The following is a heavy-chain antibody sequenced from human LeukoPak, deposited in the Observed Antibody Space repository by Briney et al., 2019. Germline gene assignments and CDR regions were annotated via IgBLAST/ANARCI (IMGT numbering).Heavy chain of an antibody. J-gene: IGHJ1*01. V-gene: IGHV3-11*04. D-gene: IGHD3-10*01. CDR3: ARVPSTNRRYFQD. CDR1: GFRFYDYY. Sequence: GGSLRLSCAASGFRFYDYYMTWVRQAPGKGLEWISYISGSGTVISYADSVKGRFSISRDTASNSVYLHLNSLRVDDTAVYYCARVPSTNRRYFQDWGQGTLVTVSS. CDR2: ISGSGTVI.